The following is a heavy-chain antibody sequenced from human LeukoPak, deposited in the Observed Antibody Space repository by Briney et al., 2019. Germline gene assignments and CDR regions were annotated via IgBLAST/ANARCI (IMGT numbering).Heavy chain of an antibody. J-gene: IGHJ5*02. CDR3: ARRVDATRWFDP. CDR2: INSDGSST. V-gene: IGHV3-74*01. CDR1: GFTFSSYW. D-gene: IGHD2-15*01. Sequence: GGSLRLSCAASGFTFSSYWMHWVRQAPGKGLVWVSRINSDGSSTSYADSVKGRFTISRDNAKNTLYLQMNSLRDEDTAVYYCARRVDATRWFDPWGQGTLVTVSS.